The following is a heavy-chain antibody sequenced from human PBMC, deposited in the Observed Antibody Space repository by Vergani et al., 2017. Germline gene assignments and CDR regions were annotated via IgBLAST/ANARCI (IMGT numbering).Heavy chain of an antibody. J-gene: IGHJ6*02. CDR2: ISSSSSTI. D-gene: IGHD3-10*01. CDR3: ARDSMVRGYSPPSLYYYYGMDV. V-gene: IGHV3-48*04. Sequence: EVQLVESGGGLVQPGGSLRLSCAASGFTFSSNSMNWVRQAPGKGLEWVSYISSSSSTIYYADSVKGRFTISRDNAKNSLYLQMNSLRAEDTAVYYCARDSMVRGYSPPSLYYYYGMDVWGQGTLVTVSS. CDR1: GFTFSSNS.